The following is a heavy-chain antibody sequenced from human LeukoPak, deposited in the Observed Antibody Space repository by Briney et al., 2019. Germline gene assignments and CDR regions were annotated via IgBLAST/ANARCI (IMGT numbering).Heavy chain of an antibody. J-gene: IGHJ5*02. CDR2: INHSGST. CDR1: GGSFSGYY. CDR3: ARGHVVVVPAAIGWFDP. V-gene: IGHV4-34*01. D-gene: IGHD2-2*01. Sequence: SETLSLTCAVYGGSFSGYYWSWIRQPPGKGLEWIGEINHSGSTNYNPSLKSRVTISVDTSKNQFSLKLSSVTAADTAVCYCARGHVVVVPAAIGWFDPWGQGTLVTVSS.